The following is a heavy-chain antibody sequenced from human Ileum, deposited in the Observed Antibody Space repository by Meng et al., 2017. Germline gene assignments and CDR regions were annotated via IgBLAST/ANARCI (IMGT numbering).Heavy chain of an antibody. J-gene: IGHJ5*02. V-gene: IGHV4-4*02. CDR1: GGSISNGEW. CDR3: ATYGSGFTPPLDP. CDR2: ISQSGTT. D-gene: IGHD3-10*01. Sequence: QVQLQESGPGLVKPSGTLSSTCAVSGGSISNGEWWSWVRQPPGKGLEWIGEISQSGTTNYYPSLNSRVSISLDKANNHLSLTLTSVTAADTAVYYCATYGSGFTPPLDPWGQGILVTVSS.